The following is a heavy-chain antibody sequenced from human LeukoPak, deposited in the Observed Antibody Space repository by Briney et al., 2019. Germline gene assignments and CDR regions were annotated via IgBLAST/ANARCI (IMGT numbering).Heavy chain of an antibody. CDR3: ARHLRNSFFDY. V-gene: IGHV4-59*08. J-gene: IGHJ4*02. D-gene: IGHD2/OR15-2a*01. Sequence: PSETLSLTCTVSGGSLSNYYWSWIRQPPGKGLEWIGYIYYSGSTSYYPSPESRVTISVDTSKTQFSLKLSSVTAADTAVYYCARHLRNSFFDYWGQGTLVTVSS. CDR2: IYYSGST. CDR1: GGSLSNYY.